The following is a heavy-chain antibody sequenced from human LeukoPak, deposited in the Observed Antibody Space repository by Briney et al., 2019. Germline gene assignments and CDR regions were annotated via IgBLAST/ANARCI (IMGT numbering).Heavy chain of an antibody. CDR2: ISYDGSNK. CDR3: ARGIQLWSDY. Sequence: GGSLRLSCAASGFTFSGYAMHWVRQAPGKGLEWVAVISYDGSNKYYADSVKGRFTISRDNSKNTLYLQMNSLRAEDTAVYYCARGIQLWSDYWGQGTLVTVSS. J-gene: IGHJ4*02. D-gene: IGHD5-18*01. CDR1: GFTFSGYA. V-gene: IGHV3-30-3*01.